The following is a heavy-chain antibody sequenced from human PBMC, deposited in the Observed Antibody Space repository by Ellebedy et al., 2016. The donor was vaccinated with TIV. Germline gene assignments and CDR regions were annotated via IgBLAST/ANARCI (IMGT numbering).Heavy chain of an antibody. V-gene: IGHV4-61*01. D-gene: IGHD3-10*01. CDR2: IYYSGST. CDR1: GGSVSSGSYY. CDR3: AGQSWVRGVIIEYYYYGMDV. J-gene: IGHJ6*02. Sequence: SETLSLXXTVSGGSVSSGSYYWSWIRQPPGKGLEWIGYIYYSGSTNYNPSLKSRVTISVDTSKNQFSLKLSSVTAADTAVYYCAGQSWVRGVIIEYYYYGMDVWGQGTTVTVSS.